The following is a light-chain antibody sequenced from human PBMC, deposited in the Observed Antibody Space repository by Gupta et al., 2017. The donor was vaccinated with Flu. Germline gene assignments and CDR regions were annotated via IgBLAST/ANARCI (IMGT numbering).Light chain of an antibody. CDR1: QSISNY. Sequence: SSLAASVGDRVTITCRASQSISNYLNWYQKKPGEAPKLLVYRASSLQSGVPSRFSGSGSGTDFTLTISSLQPEDCATYFCQQSYSTPLLTFGPGTKVDIK. CDR2: RAS. CDR3: QQSYSTPLLT. J-gene: IGKJ3*01. V-gene: IGKV1-39*01.